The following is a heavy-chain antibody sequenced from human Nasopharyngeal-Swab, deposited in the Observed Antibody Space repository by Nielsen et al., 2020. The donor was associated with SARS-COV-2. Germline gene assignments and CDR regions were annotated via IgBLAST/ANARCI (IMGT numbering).Heavy chain of an antibody. Sequence: GESLKISCAASGFTFSSYAMSWVRQAPGKGLEWVSAISGSGGSTYYADSVEDRFTISRDNSKNTLYLQMNSLRAEDTAVYYCAKDRGIVVVIGFDYWGQGTLVTVSS. CDR3: AKDRGIVVVIGFDY. D-gene: IGHD3-22*01. CDR1: GFTFSSYA. J-gene: IGHJ4*02. CDR2: ISGSGGST. V-gene: IGHV3-23*01.